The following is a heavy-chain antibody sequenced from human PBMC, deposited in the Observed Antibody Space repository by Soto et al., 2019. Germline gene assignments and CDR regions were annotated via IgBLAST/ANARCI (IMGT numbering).Heavy chain of an antibody. CDR3: ARQGPAAYYYDSSGYYDQH. D-gene: IGHD3-22*01. V-gene: IGHV3-7*01. Sequence: GGSMRLSCAASGFTFSPYYMSWVRQAPGKGLEWVAMTTQSGSDTHYVDSVRGRFTISRDNAKNSLYLQMNSLTAEDTAVYYCARQGPAAYYYDSSGYYDQHWGQGTLVTVSS. CDR1: GFTFSPYY. CDR2: TTQSGSDT. J-gene: IGHJ1*01.